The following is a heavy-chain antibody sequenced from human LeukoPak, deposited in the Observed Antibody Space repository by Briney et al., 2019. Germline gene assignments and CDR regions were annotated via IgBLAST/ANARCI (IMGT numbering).Heavy chain of an antibody. Sequence: SETLSLTCAVSGDSVSSSNYYWSWIRQPPGKGLEWIRYIYYGGNTNYRPSLQSRVTISVDTSKNQFSLKLSSVTAADTAVYYCARDNRYCSSTSCYKWFDPWGQGTLVTVSS. D-gene: IGHD2-2*02. CDR3: ARDNRYCSSTSCYKWFDP. J-gene: IGHJ5*02. CDR2: IYYGGNT. CDR1: GDSVSSSNYY. V-gene: IGHV4-61*01.